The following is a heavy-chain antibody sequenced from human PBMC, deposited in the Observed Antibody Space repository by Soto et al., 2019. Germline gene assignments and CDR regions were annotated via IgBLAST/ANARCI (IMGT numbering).Heavy chain of an antibody. CDR2: ISGSGGST. CDR3: ANDPGYDLSGPTRSPNVLDY. J-gene: IGHJ4*02. D-gene: IGHD5-12*01. CDR1: GFTFSSYA. Sequence: RGSLRLSCAASGFTFSSYAMSWVRQAPGKGLEWVSAISGSGGSTYYADSVKGRFTISRDNSKNTLYLQMNSLRAEDTAEYSWANDPGYDLSGPTRSPNVLDYWGQGTLVTVSS. V-gene: IGHV3-23*01.